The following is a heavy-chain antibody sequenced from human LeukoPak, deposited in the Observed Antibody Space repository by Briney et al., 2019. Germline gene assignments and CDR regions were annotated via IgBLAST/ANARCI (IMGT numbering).Heavy chain of an antibody. CDR2: IYYSGST. J-gene: IGHJ6*02. CDR3: ARSYYDILTGYSGMDV. V-gene: IGHV4-61*08. CDR1: GGSISSGDYY. Sequence: SETLSLTCTVSGGSISSGDYYWSWIRQPPGKGLEWIGYIYYSGSTNYNPSLKSRVTISVDTSKNQFSLKLSSVTAADTAVYYCARSYYDILTGYSGMDVWGQGTTVTVSS. D-gene: IGHD3-9*01.